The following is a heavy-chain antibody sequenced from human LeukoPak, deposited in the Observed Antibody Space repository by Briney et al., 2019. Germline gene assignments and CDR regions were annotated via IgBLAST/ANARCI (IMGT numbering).Heavy chain of an antibody. CDR2: ISGSGSSL. Sequence: PGGSLRLSCAASGFTFSSYAMSWVRQAPGKGLEWVSAISGSGSSLYYADSVKGRFIISRDNSKNTLYLQIDSLRAEDTAVYYCAKDRVVAGANWFDPWGQGTLLTVSS. J-gene: IGHJ5*02. CDR1: GFTFSSYA. V-gene: IGHV3-23*01. D-gene: IGHD2-15*01. CDR3: AKDRVVAGANWFDP.